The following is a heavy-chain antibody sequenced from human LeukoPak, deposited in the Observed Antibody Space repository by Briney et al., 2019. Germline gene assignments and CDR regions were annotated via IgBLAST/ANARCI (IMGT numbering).Heavy chain of an antibody. CDR3: ARQGDGYNEGFDP. CDR1: GGTFSSHA. D-gene: IGHD5-24*01. V-gene: IGHV1-69*13. CDR2: IIPIFGTA. J-gene: IGHJ5*02. Sequence: GASVKVSCKASGGTFSSHAISWVRQAPGQGLEWMGGIIPIFGTANYAQKFQGRVTVTADESTSTAYMELSSLRSEDTAVYYCARQGDGYNEGFDPWGQGTLVTVSS.